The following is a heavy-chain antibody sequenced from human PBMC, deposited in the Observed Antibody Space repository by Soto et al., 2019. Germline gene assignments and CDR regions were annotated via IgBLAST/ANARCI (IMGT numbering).Heavy chain of an antibody. J-gene: IGHJ4*02. D-gene: IGHD3-22*01. Sequence: QVRLVESGGGVVQPGRSLRLSCAASGFTFSSYAMHWVRQAPGKGLEWVAVISYDGSNKYYADSVKGRFTISRDNSKNTLYLQMNSLRAEDTAVYYCARGQYYYDSSGYYLDYWGQGTLVTVSS. CDR2: ISYDGSNK. CDR3: ARGQYYYDSSGYYLDY. CDR1: GFTFSSYA. V-gene: IGHV3-30-3*01.